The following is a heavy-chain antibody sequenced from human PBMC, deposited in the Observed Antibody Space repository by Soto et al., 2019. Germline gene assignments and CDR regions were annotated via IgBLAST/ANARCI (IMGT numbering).Heavy chain of an antibody. V-gene: IGHV2-5*01. CDR3: AHRSRSSGWFKGPFDY. J-gene: IGHJ4*02. D-gene: IGHD6-19*01. CDR1: GFSLSTSGVG. CDR2: IYWNDDK. Sequence: QITLKESGPTLVKPTQTLTQTCTFSGFSLSTSGVGVGWIRQPPGKALEWLALIYWNDDKRYSPSLKSRLTITKDTSKNQVVLTMTNMDPVDTATYYCAHRSRSSGWFKGPFDYWGQGTLVTVSS.